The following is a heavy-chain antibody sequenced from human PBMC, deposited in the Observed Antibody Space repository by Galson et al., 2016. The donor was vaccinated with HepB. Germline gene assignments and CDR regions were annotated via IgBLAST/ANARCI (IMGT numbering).Heavy chain of an antibody. CDR3: ARRSTSAIDY. Sequence: SETLSLTCAVYGGSFSGYYWSWIRQPPGKGLEWIGEMNHRGITNYNPSLKSRVTISVDTSKNQLSLKLSSVTAADTAVYFCARRSTSAIDYWGQGTLVTVSA. J-gene: IGHJ4*02. V-gene: IGHV4-34*01. CDR2: MNHRGIT. CDR1: GGSFSGYY. D-gene: IGHD1-26*01.